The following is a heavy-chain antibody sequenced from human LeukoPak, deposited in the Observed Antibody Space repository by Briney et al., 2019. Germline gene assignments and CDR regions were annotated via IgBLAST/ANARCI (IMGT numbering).Heavy chain of an antibody. J-gene: IGHJ4*02. CDR3: ARKGPRRPPDY. D-gene: IGHD1-14*01. V-gene: IGHV4-59*12. CDR1: GGSISSYY. CDR2: IYYSGST. Sequence: SETLSLTCTVSGGSISSYYWTWLRQPPGKGLEWIGYIYYSGSTNYNPSLKSRVTISVDTSKNQFSLELSSVTAADTTVYYCARKGPRRPPDYWGQGTLVTVSS.